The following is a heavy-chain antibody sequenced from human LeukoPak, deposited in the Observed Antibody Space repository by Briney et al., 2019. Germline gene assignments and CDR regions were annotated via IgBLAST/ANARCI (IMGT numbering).Heavy chain of an antibody. CDR1: GFTVSSNY. CDR3: AKDLGPSLEASAVYYYYGMDV. J-gene: IGHJ6*02. CDR2: IYSGGST. Sequence: GGSLRLSCAASGFTVSSNYMSWVRQAPGKGLEWVSVIYSGGSTYYADSVKGRFTISRDNSKNTLYLQMNSLRAEDTAVYYCAKDLGPSLEASAVYYYYGMDVWGQGTTVTVSS. D-gene: IGHD3/OR15-3a*01. V-gene: IGHV3-66*01.